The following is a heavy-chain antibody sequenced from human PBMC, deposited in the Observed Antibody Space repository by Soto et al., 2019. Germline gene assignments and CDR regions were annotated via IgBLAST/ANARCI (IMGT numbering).Heavy chain of an antibody. V-gene: IGHV1-69*02. D-gene: IGHD3-10*01. CDR1: GGTFSSYT. J-gene: IGHJ4*02. Sequence: QVQLVQSGAEVKKPGSSVKVSCKASGGTFSSYTISWVRQAPGQGLEWMGRIIPILGIANYAQKFQGRVTITADKSTSTASMELSSLRSEDTAVYYCATYVSGSYSIDYWGQGTLVTVSS. CDR2: IIPILGIA. CDR3: ATYVSGSYSIDY.